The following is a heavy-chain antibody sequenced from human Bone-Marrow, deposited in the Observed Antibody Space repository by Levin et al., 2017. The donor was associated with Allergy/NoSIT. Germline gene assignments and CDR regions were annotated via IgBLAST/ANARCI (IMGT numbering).Heavy chain of an antibody. CDR1: GFTFDGYA. CDR3: AKDFPVWVSSSWYTRPG. Sequence: GGSLRLSCAASGFTFDGYAMHWVRQAPGKGLEWVSGISWNSGSIGYADSVKGRFTISRDNAKNSLYLQMNSLRAEDTALYYCAKDFPVWVSSSWYTRPGWGQGTLVTVSS. V-gene: IGHV3-9*01. J-gene: IGHJ4*02. D-gene: IGHD6-13*01. CDR2: ISWNSGSI.